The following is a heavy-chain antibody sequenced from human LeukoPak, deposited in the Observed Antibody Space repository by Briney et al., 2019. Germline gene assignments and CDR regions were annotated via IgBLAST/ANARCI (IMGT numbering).Heavy chain of an antibody. CDR2: IYYSGST. D-gene: IGHD6-19*01. J-gene: IGHJ3*02. CDR3: ARSSIAVAGTAFDI. V-gene: IGHV4-59*01. CDR1: GGSISSYY. Sequence: NPSETLSLTCTVSGGSISSYYWSWIGQPPGKGLEWIGYIYYSGSTNYKPSLKSRGTISVDTSKNQFSLKLSSVTAADTAVYYCARSSIAVAGTAFDIWGHGRIVTVSS.